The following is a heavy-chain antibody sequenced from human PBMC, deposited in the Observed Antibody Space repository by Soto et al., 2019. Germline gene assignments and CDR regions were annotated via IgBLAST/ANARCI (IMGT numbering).Heavy chain of an antibody. Sequence: ASVKVSCKAIVYTFSNFAVHWMRQSPGQSLEWMGWINPGNGDTQYSRNFQGRVTMTRDTSASTAYMELSSLRSEDTAVYYCTRDPLYCDATASCSASYNRFDPWAQGTLVIVSS. CDR1: VYTFSNFA. V-gene: IGHV1-3*01. J-gene: IGHJ5*02. D-gene: IGHD2-21*01. CDR2: INPGNGDT. CDR3: TRDPLYCDATASCSASYNRFDP.